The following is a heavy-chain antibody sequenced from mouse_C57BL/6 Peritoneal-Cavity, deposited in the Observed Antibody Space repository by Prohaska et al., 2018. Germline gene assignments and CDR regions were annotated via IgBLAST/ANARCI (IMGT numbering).Heavy chain of an antibody. Sequence: LKISCKASCYTFTDYYMNWLNLSHGKSLEWIGDINPKNGGTSYNQKVKGKATLTVDKSSSTAYMELRSLTSEDSAVYYCARTLFAYWGQGTLVTVSA. CDR3: ARTLFAY. CDR1: CYTFTDYY. CDR2: INPKNGGT. V-gene: IGHV1-26*01. J-gene: IGHJ3*01.